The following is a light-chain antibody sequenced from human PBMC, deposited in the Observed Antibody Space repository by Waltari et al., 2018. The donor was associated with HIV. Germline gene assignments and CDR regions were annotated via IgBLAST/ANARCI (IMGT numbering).Light chain of an antibody. V-gene: IGLV1-47*01. CDR2: RNN. Sequence: QSVLTQPPSASGTPGQRVTIPCSGSSSNIGSNYVYWYQQLPGTAPKLLIYRNNQRPSGVPDRFSGSKSGTSASLAISGLRSEDESDYYCATWDDSLSGSWVFGGGTKLTVL. J-gene: IGLJ3*02. CDR3: ATWDDSLSGSWV. CDR1: SSNIGSNY.